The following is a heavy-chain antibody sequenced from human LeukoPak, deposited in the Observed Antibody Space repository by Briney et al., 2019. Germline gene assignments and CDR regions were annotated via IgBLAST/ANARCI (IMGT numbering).Heavy chain of an antibody. V-gene: IGHV3-21*01. J-gene: IGHJ4*02. CDR1: GFTFGSYS. CDR2: ISSSSSYI. Sequence: GGSLRLSCAASGFTFGSYSMNWVRQAPGKGLEWVSSISSSSSYIYYADSVKGRFTISRDNAKNSLYLQMNSLRAEDTAVYYCASGCSSTSCYRGRDYWGQGTLVTVSS. D-gene: IGHD2-2*01. CDR3: ASGCSSTSCYRGRDY.